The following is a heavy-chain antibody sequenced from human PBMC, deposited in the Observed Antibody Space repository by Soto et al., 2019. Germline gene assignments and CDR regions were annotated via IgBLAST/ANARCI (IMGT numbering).Heavy chain of an antibody. D-gene: IGHD3-16*01. V-gene: IGHV3-7*01. CDR2: IKEDGSEI. Sequence: GGSLRLSCAVSGFSIRSYWMSWVRQAPGKGLERVASIKEDGSEIYYVESVRGRFTISRDSAENALHLLMNSLSAEDTGVYFCARDVGFDYVNWGQGTLVTVSS. J-gene: IGHJ4*02. CDR3: ARDVGFDYVN. CDR1: GFSIRSYW.